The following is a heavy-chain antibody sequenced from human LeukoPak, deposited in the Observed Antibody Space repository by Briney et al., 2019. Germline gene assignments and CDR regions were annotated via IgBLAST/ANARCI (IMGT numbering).Heavy chain of an antibody. Sequence: GASVKVSFKASGSTFTGYYMHWVRQAPGQGLEWMGWINPNSGGTNYAQKFQGRVTMTRDTSISTAYMELSRLRSDDTAVYYCARTRGCTICYEPIDFDYWGQGTLVTVSS. CDR3: ARTRGCTICYEPIDFDY. CDR1: GSTFTGYY. D-gene: IGHD2-2*01. V-gene: IGHV1-2*02. CDR2: INPNSGGT. J-gene: IGHJ4*02.